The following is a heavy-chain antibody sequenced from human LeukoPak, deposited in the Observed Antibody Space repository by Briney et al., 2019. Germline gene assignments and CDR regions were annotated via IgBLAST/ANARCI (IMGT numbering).Heavy chain of an antibody. CDR1: GGSISGYY. CDR2: IYCSGST. CDR3: ARGTMMVGP. D-gene: IGHD3-22*01. Sequence: SETLSLTCTVSGGSISGYYWSWIRQPPGKGLEWIGYIYCSGSTNYNPSLKSRVTISVDTSKNQFSLKLSSVTAADTAVYYCARGTMMVGPWGQGTLVTVSS. V-gene: IGHV4-59*01. J-gene: IGHJ5*02.